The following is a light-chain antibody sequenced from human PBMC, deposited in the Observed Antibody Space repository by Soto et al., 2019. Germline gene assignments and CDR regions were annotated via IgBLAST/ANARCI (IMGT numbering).Light chain of an antibody. CDR1: SSDVGDYKF. CDR2: EVS. CDR3: SSYAGNNNVV. J-gene: IGLJ2*01. V-gene: IGLV2-8*01. Sequence: ALTQPPSASGSPGQSVTISCTGTSSDVGDYKFVSWYQQHPGKAPKLLIYEVSRRPSGVPDRFSGSKSGNTASLTVSGLQAEDEADYYCSSYAGNNNVVFGGGTKVTVL.